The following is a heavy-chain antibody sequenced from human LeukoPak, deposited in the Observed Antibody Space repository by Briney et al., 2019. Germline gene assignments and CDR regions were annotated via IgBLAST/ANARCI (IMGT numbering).Heavy chain of an antibody. CDR2: ISGSGTTT. D-gene: IGHD6-19*01. CDR1: GFTFSNYA. V-gene: IGHV3-23*01. Sequence: PGGSLRLSCAASGFTFSNYALSWVRQAPGKGLEWVSVISGSGTTTYYVDSVKGRFTISRDNSKSTLYLQMNSLRAEDTAVYYCARGDKSSGWYFLDYWGRGTLVTVSS. CDR3: ARGDKSSGWYFLDY. J-gene: IGHJ4*02.